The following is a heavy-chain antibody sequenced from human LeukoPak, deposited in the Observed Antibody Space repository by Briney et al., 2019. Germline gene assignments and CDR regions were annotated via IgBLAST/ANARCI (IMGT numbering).Heavy chain of an antibody. CDR3: ARVKILYYYYMDV. J-gene: IGHJ6*03. Sequence: HTGGSLRLSCAASGFTVSSNYMSWVRQAPGKGLEWVSVIYSGGSTYYADSVKGRFTISRDNSKNTLYLQMNSLRAEDTAVYYCARVKILYYYYMDVRGKGTTVTVSS. V-gene: IGHV3-53*01. CDR2: IYSGGST. CDR1: GFTVSSNY.